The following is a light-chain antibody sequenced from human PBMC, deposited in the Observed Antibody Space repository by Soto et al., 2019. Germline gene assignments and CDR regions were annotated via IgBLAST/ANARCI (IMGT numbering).Light chain of an antibody. CDR1: SSDVGSYIY. CDR2: DVS. Sequence: QSVLTQPASVSGSPGQSITISCTGTSSDVGSYIYVSWYQQHPGKAPKLIIYDVSDRPSGVSNRFSGSKSGNTASLTISGLQAEDEADYYCSSYTSTNTLVFGGGTKVTVL. V-gene: IGLV2-14*03. J-gene: IGLJ2*01. CDR3: SSYTSTNTLV.